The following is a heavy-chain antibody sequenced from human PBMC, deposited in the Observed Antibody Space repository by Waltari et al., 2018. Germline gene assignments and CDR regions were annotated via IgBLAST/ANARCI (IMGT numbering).Heavy chain of an antibody. V-gene: IGHV3-72*01. CDR3: ARSNSYSPFDY. Sequence: EVQLVESGGGLVQPGGSLRLSCAASGFTFSDHYRDWGRQAPGKGLEWVGRIRNRGNSYTTEYAASGKGRFTISRDDSKNSLYLQMNSLETEDTAVYYCARSNSYSPFDYWGQGILVTVSS. CDR2: IRNRGNSYTT. CDR1: GFTFSDHY. J-gene: IGHJ4*02. D-gene: IGHD3-16*02.